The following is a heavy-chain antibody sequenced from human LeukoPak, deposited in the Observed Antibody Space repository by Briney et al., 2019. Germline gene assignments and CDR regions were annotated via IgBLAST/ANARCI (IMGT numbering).Heavy chain of an antibody. CDR1: GGSISSYY. CDR3: ARGFEYFQH. CDR2: IYYSGST. V-gene: IGHV4-59*01. Sequence: PSETLSLTCTVSGGSISSYYWSWIRQPPGKGLEWIGYIYYSGSTNYNPSLKSRVTISVDTSKNQFSLKLSSVTAADTAAYYCARGFEYFQHWGQGTLVTVSS. J-gene: IGHJ1*01.